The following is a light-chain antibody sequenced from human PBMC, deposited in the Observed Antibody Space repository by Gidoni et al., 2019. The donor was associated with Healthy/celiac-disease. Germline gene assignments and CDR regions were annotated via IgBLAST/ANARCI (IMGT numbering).Light chain of an antibody. CDR1: QSVNSN. Sequence: EIVVTQSPATLSGAPGERATRSCRASQSVNSNLAWYQQKPGQAPRLLIYGASTRATGIPARFSGSGSGTEFTLTISSLQSEDFAVYYCQQYNNWPPKYTFGQGTKLEIK. CDR2: GAS. J-gene: IGKJ2*01. V-gene: IGKV3-15*01. CDR3: QQYNNWPPKYT.